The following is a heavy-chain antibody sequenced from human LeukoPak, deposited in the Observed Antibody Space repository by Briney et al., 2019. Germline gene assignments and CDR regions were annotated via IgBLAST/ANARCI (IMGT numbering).Heavy chain of an antibody. V-gene: IGHV3-30*18. J-gene: IGHJ6*02. CDR1: GFTFSSYG. D-gene: IGHD5-18*01. Sequence: GRSLRLSCAASGFTFSSYGMHWVRQAPGKGLEWVAVISYDGSNKYYADSVKGRFTISRDNSKNTLYLQMNSLRAEDTAVYYCAKDIRAAMVSFFVCYYYGMDVWGQGTTVTVSS. CDR3: AKDIRAAMVSFFVCYYYGMDV. CDR2: ISYDGSNK.